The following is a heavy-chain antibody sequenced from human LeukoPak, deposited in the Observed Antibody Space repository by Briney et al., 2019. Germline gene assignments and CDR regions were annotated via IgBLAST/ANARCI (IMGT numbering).Heavy chain of an antibody. Sequence: GASVKVSCKASGYTFSSFGISWVRQAPGQGLEWMGWISADNGNTNYAQKLQGRVTMTTDTSTSTAYMELRSLRSDDTAVYYCARDTDIYYDRDDAFDIWGQGTMVTVSS. D-gene: IGHD3-22*01. V-gene: IGHV1-18*01. CDR3: ARDTDIYYDRDDAFDI. J-gene: IGHJ3*02. CDR1: GYTFSSFG. CDR2: ISADNGNT.